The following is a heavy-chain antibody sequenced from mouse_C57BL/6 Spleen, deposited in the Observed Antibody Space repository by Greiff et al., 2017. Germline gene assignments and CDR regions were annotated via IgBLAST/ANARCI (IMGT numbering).Heavy chain of an antibody. V-gene: IGHV1-52*01. Sequence: QVQLKQPGAELVRPGSSVKLSCKASGYTFTSYWMHWVKQRPIQGLEWIGNIDPSDSETHYNQKFKDKATLTVDKSSSTAYMQLSSLTSEDSAVYYCARRIYNGYYYFDYWGQGTTLTVSS. J-gene: IGHJ2*01. D-gene: IGHD2-3*01. CDR1: GYTFTSYW. CDR3: ARRIYNGYYYFDY. CDR2: IDPSDSET.